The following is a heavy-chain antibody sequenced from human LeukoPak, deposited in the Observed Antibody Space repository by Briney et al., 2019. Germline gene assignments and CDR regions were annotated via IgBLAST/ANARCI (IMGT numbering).Heavy chain of an antibody. CDR2: INHSGST. V-gene: IGHV4-34*01. J-gene: IGHJ4*02. Sequence: SETPSLTCAVYGGSFSGYYWSWIRQPPGKGLEWIGEINHSGSTNYNPSLKSRVTISVDTSKNQFSLKLSSVTAADTAVYYCAREGIAAAGTNDYWGQGTLVTVSS. D-gene: IGHD6-13*01. CDR1: GGSFSGYY. CDR3: AREGIAAAGTNDY.